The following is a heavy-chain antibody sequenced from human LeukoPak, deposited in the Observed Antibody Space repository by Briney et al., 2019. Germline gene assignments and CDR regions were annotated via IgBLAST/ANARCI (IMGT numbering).Heavy chain of an antibody. CDR2: INPNSGAT. CDR3: ARTRAVRGVIITDFDY. Sequence: ASVKVSCKASGYTFTGYYMHWVRQAPGQGLEWMGWINPNSGATNYAQKFQGRVTMTRDTSISTAYMELSRLRSDDTAVYYCARTRAVRGVIITDFDYWGQGTLVTVSS. V-gene: IGHV1-2*02. CDR1: GYTFTGYY. D-gene: IGHD3-10*01. J-gene: IGHJ4*02.